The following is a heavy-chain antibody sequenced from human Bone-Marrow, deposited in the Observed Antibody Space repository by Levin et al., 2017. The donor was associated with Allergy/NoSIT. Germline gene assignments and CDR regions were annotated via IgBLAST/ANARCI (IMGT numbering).Heavy chain of an antibody. J-gene: IGHJ4*02. Sequence: NASETLSLTCAVYGGSFSGYYWSWIRQPPGKGLEWIGEINHSGSTNYNPSLKSRVTISVDTSKNQFSLKLSSVTAADTAVYYCARGALDGSGSYYKSPHDYWGQGTLVTVSS. CDR1: GGSFSGYY. CDR3: ARGALDGSGSYYKSPHDY. D-gene: IGHD3-10*01. V-gene: IGHV4-34*01. CDR2: INHSGST.